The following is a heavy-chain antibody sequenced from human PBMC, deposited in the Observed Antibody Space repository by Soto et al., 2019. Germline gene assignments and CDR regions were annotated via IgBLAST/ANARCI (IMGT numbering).Heavy chain of an antibody. J-gene: IGHJ5*02. Sequence: QVQLVQSGAEVKKPGASVKVSCKASGYTFTSYGISWVRQAPGQGLEWMGWISAYNGNTNYAQKLQGRVTMTTDTSTSTAYXXXRXXXXXXXXXXXXXXXXPPKLELQLSNWFDPWGQGXLVTVSS. V-gene: IGHV1-18*01. CDR2: ISAYNGNT. CDR3: XXXXPPKLELQLSNWFDP. D-gene: IGHD1-7*01. CDR1: GYTFTSYG.